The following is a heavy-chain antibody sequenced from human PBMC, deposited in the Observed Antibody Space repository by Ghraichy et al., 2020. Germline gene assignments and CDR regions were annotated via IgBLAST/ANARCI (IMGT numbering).Heavy chain of an antibody. V-gene: IGHV3-48*01. CDR1: GFTFSSYS. D-gene: IGHD1-20*01. J-gene: IGHJ6*02. Sequence: GGSLRLSCAASGFTFSSYSMNWVRQAPGKGLEWVSYISSSSSTIYYADSVKGRFTISRDNAKNSLYLQMNSLRAEDTAVYYCARDKVNWNPYYGMDVWGQGTTVTVSS. CDR3: ARDKVNWNPYYGMDV. CDR2: ISSSSSTI.